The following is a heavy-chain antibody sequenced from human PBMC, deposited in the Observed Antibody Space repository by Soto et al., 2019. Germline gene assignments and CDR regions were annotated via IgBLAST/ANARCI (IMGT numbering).Heavy chain of an antibody. V-gene: IGHV4-59*12. Sequence: PSETLSLTCTVSGGSISSYYWSWIRQPPGKGLEWIGYIYYSGSTNYNPSLKSRVTISVDTSKNQFSLKLSSVTAADTAVYYCARAINYGEPYYFDYWGQGTLVTVSS. D-gene: IGHD4-17*01. J-gene: IGHJ4*02. CDR1: GGSISSYY. CDR2: IYYSGST. CDR3: ARAINYGEPYYFDY.